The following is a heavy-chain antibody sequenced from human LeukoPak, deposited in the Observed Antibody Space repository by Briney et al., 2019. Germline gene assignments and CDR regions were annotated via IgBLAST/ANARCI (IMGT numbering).Heavy chain of an antibody. Sequence: AAVKVSCMASGYTFTSYVISWVRQPPGQGVEGVGWISAYNGNTNYPQKLHGRVTMTTDTSTSTDYMELGSLRAVDTAVYYCARCLWFGELGRDYWGQGTLVTVSS. CDR3: ARCLWFGELGRDY. CDR1: GYTFTSYV. CDR2: ISAYNGNT. D-gene: IGHD3-10*01. V-gene: IGHV1-18*04. J-gene: IGHJ4*02.